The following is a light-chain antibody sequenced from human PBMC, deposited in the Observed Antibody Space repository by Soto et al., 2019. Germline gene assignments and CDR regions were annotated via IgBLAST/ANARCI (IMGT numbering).Light chain of an antibody. Sequence: DIQMTQSPSTLSGSVGARVTITCRASQTISSWLAWYQQKPGKAPKRLIYAASSLQSGVPSRFSGSGSGTEFTLTISSLQPEDFATYYCLQHNSYPPTFGQGTKVDIK. CDR1: QTISSW. V-gene: IGKV1-17*01. CDR2: AAS. J-gene: IGKJ1*01. CDR3: LQHNSYPPT.